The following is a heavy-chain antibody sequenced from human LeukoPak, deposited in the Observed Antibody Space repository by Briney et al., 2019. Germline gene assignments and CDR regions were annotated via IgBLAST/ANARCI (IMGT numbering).Heavy chain of an antibody. V-gene: IGHV3-9*01. J-gene: IGHJ5*02. Sequence: GRSLRLSCAASGFTFDDYAMHWVRQAPGKGLEWVSGISWNSGSIGYADSVKGRFTISRDNAKNSLYLRMNSLRAEDTALYYCAKGRDKYQLLSKNWFDPWGQGTLVTVSS. D-gene: IGHD2-2*01. CDR1: GFTFDDYA. CDR2: ISWNSGSI. CDR3: AKGRDKYQLLSKNWFDP.